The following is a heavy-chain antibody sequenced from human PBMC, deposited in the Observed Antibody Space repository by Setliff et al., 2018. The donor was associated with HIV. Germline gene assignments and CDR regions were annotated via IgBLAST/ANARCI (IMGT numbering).Heavy chain of an antibody. CDR2: IYSGGGT. V-gene: IGHV3-NL1*01. CDR3: TRGQRLTIFGVVIRRDWFDP. D-gene: IGHD3-3*01. CDR1: GFTFSDYG. Sequence: GGSLRLSCAASGFTFSDYGFHWVRQAPGKGLEWVSVIYSGGGTNYADSVRGRFTISRDNSNNTLYLHMNNLRADDTAVYYCTRGQRLTIFGVVIRRDWFDPWGQGTLVTVSS. J-gene: IGHJ5*02.